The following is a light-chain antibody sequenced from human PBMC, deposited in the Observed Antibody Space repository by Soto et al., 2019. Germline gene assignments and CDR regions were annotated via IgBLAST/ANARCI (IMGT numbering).Light chain of an antibody. CDR2: GIS. CDR1: QSFSTY. V-gene: IGKV1-27*01. J-gene: IGKJ4*01. Sequence: DIQLTQSPSSLSASVGDRVTMTCRPSQSFSTYLAWYQQKPGKVPKLLISGISTLQSGVPSRFSGSGYGTEFTLTISNRQPEDVATYYCQSYNTSPLTFGGGTKWIS. CDR3: QSYNTSPLT.